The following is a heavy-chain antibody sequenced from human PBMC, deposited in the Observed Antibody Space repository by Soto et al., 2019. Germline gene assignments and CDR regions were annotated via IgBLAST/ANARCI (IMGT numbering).Heavy chain of an antibody. CDR2: IYYSGNT. CDR1: GGSISSGDYY. J-gene: IGHJ6*02. Sequence: PSEPLSLTCTVSGGSISSGDYYWSWIRQPPGKGLEWIGYIYYSGNTYYNPSLKSRVTISVDTSTNQFSLKQTSVTAADTAVYYCARALIQLWPHYYYGMDVWGQGTTVTVSS. D-gene: IGHD5-18*01. CDR3: ARALIQLWPHYYYGMDV. V-gene: IGHV4-30-4*01.